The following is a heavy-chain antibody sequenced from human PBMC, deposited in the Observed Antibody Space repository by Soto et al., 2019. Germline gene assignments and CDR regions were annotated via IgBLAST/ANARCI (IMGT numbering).Heavy chain of an antibody. CDR2: ISYNGSNK. Sequence: PGGSLRLSCAAPGFTFRSYCMNWVRQAPGKGLGGVAVISYNGSNKYYADSVKGRFTISRDKSKNTLYLQINSPRAEDTAVYYCARLSVGVTNQHWGQGTLVTVSS. V-gene: IGHV3-30*03. CDR1: GFTFRSYC. CDR3: ARLSVGVTNQH. D-gene: IGHD1-26*01. J-gene: IGHJ1*01.